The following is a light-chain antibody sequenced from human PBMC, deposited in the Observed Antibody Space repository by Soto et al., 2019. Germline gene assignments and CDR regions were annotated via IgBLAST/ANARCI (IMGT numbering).Light chain of an antibody. CDR3: SSYTTSNTRQIV. J-gene: IGLJ1*01. CDR1: SSDVCGYNY. CDR2: DVS. V-gene: IGLV2-14*03. Sequence: QSALTQPASVSGSPGQPITISCTGTSSDVCGYNYVSWYQHHPGKAPKLMIFDVSNRPSGVSNRFSGSKSGNTASLTISGLQPEEEADYYCSSYTTSNTRQIVFGTGTKVTVL.